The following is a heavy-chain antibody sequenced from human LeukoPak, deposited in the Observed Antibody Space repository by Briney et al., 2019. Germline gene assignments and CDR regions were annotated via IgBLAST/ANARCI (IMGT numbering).Heavy chain of an antibody. CDR2: SNSDVRTT. V-gene: IGHV3-74*01. Sequence: GRSLRLAWAPSAFTVTVYWIQCVRQPPGKWRMWVSRSNSDVRTTTHADSVKGRFTISRDNAKNTLYLQMNSLRAEDTAVYYCARGYYDNSQAHYGIDVWGQGTTVTVSS. CDR3: ARGYYDNSQAHYGIDV. D-gene: IGHD3-22*01. CDR1: AFTVTVYW. J-gene: IGHJ6*02.